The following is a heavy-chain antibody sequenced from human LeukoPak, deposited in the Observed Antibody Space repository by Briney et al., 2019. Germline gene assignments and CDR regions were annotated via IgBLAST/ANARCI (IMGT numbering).Heavy chain of an antibody. Sequence: GGSLRLSCAASGFTFSSYSMAWVRQAPGKGLEWISYISISSSSIFYADSVRGRFTISRDNAKNSVYLQMNSLRAEDTAVYYCAKSRGSGLFDYWGQGTLVTVAS. V-gene: IGHV3-48*01. J-gene: IGHJ4*02. CDR1: GFTFSSYS. D-gene: IGHD3-10*01. CDR3: AKSRGSGLFDY. CDR2: ISISSSSI.